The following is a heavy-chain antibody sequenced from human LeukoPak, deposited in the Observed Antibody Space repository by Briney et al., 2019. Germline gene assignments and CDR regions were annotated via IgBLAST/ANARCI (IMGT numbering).Heavy chain of an antibody. CDR1: GYTFTSYG. CDR2: ISAYNGNT. V-gene: IGHV1-18*01. Sequence: ASVKVSCKASGYTFTSYGISWVRQAPGQGLEWMGWISAYNGNTNYAQKLQGRVTLTTDSSTSTAYMELRSLRSDDTAMYYCARGTTERNWFDPWGQGTLVTVSS. D-gene: IGHD2/OR15-2a*01. CDR3: ARGTTERNWFDP. J-gene: IGHJ5*02.